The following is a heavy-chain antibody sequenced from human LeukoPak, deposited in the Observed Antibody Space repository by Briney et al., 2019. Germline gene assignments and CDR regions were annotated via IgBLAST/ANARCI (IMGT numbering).Heavy chain of an antibody. CDR3: ARVWGKYYYGSGSYFDY. D-gene: IGHD3-10*01. CDR2: ISYDGSNK. J-gene: IGHJ4*02. V-gene: IGHV3-30-3*01. Sequence: GGSLRLSCAASGFTFSSYAMHWVRQAPGKGLEWVAVISYDGSNKYYADSVKGRFTISRDNSKNTLYLQMNSLRAEDTAVYYCARVWGKYYYGSGSYFDYWGQGTLVTVSS. CDR1: GFTFSSYA.